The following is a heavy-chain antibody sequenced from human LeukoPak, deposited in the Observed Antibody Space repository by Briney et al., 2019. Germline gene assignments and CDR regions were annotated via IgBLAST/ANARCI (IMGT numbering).Heavy chain of an antibody. J-gene: IGHJ3*02. CDR2: ISWNSGSI. D-gene: IGHD3-9*01. V-gene: IGHV3-9*01. CDR1: GFTFDDYA. CDR3: ARDPTVDYGILTGYSFDAFDI. Sequence: GRSLRLSCAASGFTFDDYAMHWVRQAPGKGLEWVSGISWNSGSIGYADSVKGRFTISRDNAKNSLYLQMNSLRAEDTAVYYCARDPTVDYGILTGYSFDAFDIWGQGTMVTVSS.